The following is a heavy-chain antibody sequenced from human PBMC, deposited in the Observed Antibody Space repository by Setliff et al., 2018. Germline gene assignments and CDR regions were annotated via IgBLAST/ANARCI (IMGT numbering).Heavy chain of an antibody. CDR3: ARYPRRGNGWYPYYVDV. J-gene: IGHJ6*03. CDR2: VYHRGST. V-gene: IGHV4-38-2*02. CDR1: NFSLTSGFF. Sequence: SETLSLTCTVSNFSLTSGFFWAWVRQPPGKGLEWIATVYHRGSTDYKPSLKSRATISVDTSTNQFSLKLTSMTAADTAVYFCARYPRRGNGWYPYYVDVWGKGTTVTVSS. D-gene: IGHD6-19*01.